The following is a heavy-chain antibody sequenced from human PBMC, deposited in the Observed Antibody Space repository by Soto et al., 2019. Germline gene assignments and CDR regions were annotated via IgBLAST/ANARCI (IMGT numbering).Heavy chain of an antibody. D-gene: IGHD6-19*01. Sequence: ESGPTLVNPTQTLTLTCTFSGFSLSTSGMCVSWIRQPPGKALEWLALIDWDDDKYYSTSLKTRLTISKDTSKNQVVLTMTNMDPVDTATYYCARGFGSGWYYHFDYWGQGTLVTVSS. V-gene: IGHV2-70*01. CDR3: ARGFGSGWYYHFDY. CDR2: IDWDDDK. CDR1: GFSLSTSGMC. J-gene: IGHJ4*02.